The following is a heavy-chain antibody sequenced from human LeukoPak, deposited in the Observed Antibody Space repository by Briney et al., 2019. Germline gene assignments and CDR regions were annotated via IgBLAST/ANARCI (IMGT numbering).Heavy chain of an antibody. V-gene: IGHV1-2*06. CDR1: GYAFTGYY. CDR2: INPNSGGT. CDR3: ARDLKWELLCFQH. J-gene: IGHJ1*01. D-gene: IGHD1-26*01. Sequence: ASVKVSCKASGYAFTGYYMHWVRQAPGQGLEWMGRINPNSGGTNYAQKSQGRVTMTRDTSISTAYMELSRLRSDDTAVYYCARDLKWELLCFQHWGQGTLVTVSS.